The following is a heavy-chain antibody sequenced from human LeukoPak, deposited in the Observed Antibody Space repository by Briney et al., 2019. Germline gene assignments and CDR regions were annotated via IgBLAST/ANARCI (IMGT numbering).Heavy chain of an antibody. CDR1: GYTFTDYY. J-gene: IGHJ3*02. CDR2: INPYTGDT. Sequence: GASVKVSCKASGYTFTDYYFHWVRQAPGQGLEWMGWINPYTGDTTYAQKFQGRATMTRDTSISTAYMELSRLRSDDTAVYYCAIAAAGTKDAFDIWGQGTMVTVSS. CDR3: AIAAAGTKDAFDI. V-gene: IGHV1-2*02. D-gene: IGHD6-13*01.